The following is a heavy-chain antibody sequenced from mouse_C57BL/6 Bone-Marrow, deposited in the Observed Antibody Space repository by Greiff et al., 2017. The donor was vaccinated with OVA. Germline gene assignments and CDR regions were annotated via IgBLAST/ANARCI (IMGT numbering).Heavy chain of an antibody. D-gene: IGHD1-1*01. J-gene: IGHJ3*01. CDR3: ARGDGSSLAY. Sequence: QVQLKESGAELMKPGASVKLSCKATGYTFTGYWIEWVKQRPGHGLEWIGEILPGSGSTNYNEKFKGKATFTADTSSNTAYMQLSSLTTEDSDIYYCARGDGSSLAYWGQGTLVTVSA. V-gene: IGHV1-9*01. CDR2: ILPGSGST. CDR1: GYTFTGYW.